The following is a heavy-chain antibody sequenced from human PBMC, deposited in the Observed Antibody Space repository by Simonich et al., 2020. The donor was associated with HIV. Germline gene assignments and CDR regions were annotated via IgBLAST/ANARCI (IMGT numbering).Heavy chain of an antibody. D-gene: IGHD6-6*01. J-gene: IGHJ3*02. V-gene: IGHV1-2*06. CDR3: ATHGPGSFSSALDI. CDR2: IHPNGGGT. Sequence: QVQLVQSGAEVKKPGASVKVSCQASGYTFTGYYMHWVRQAPGPGLEWMGRIHPNGGGTDYPQKFQGRVTMTRDTSISTAYMELSRLRSDDTAVYYCATHGPGSFSSALDIWGQGTRVTVSS. CDR1: GYTFTGYY.